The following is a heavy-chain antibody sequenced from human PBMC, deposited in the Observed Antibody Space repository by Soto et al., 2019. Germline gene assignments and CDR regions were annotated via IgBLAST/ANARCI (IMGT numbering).Heavy chain of an antibody. CDR1: GYTFSKYD. CDR3: VRQYFDFWTDYPDFDY. J-gene: IGHJ4*02. D-gene: IGHD3-3*01. Sequence: ASVKVSCKASGYTFSKYDVSWVRQAPGQGLEWLGLISPNSGRASYSEKFQGRVTMSTDTPTTTAYLELRSLRSDDTAVYYCVRQYFDFWTDYPDFDYWGQGTLVTVSS. CDR2: ISPNSGRA. V-gene: IGHV1-18*04.